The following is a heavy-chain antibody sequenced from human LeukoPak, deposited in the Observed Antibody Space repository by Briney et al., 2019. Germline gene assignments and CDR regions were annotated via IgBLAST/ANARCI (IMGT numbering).Heavy chain of an antibody. Sequence: ASVKVSCKASGYTFTSYAMHWVRQAPGQRLEWMGWINAGNGNTKYSQKFQGRVTITRDTSASTAYMELSSLRSEDTAVYYCARRGPPGAGHLFDYWGQGTLVTVSS. D-gene: IGHD6-13*01. V-gene: IGHV1-3*01. CDR1: GYTFTSYA. J-gene: IGHJ4*02. CDR3: ARRGPPGAGHLFDY. CDR2: INAGNGNT.